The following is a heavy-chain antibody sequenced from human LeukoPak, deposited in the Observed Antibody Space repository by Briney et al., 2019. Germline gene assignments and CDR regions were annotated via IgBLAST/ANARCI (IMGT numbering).Heavy chain of an antibody. D-gene: IGHD3-22*01. Sequence: ASVKVSCKASGYTFTSYGISWVRQAPGPGLEWMGIINPNGGSTTYAQKFQGRITMTRDTSTNTVSMELNSLRSEDTAVYYCARAQRGDSDNRAHDAFDIWGQGTMVTVSS. CDR2: INPNGGST. J-gene: IGHJ3*02. V-gene: IGHV1-46*01. CDR1: GYTFTSYG. CDR3: ARAQRGDSDNRAHDAFDI.